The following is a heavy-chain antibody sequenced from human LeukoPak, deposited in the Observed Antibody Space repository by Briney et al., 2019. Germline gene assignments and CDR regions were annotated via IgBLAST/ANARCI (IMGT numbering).Heavy chain of an antibody. CDR3: AKSGPYCSSTSCNYFDY. CDR2: ISGSGGST. J-gene: IGHJ4*02. V-gene: IGHV3-23*01. CDR1: GFTFSSYA. Sequence: GGSLRLSCAASGFTFSSYAMSWVRQAPGKGLEWVSAISGSGGSTYYADSVKGRFTISRDNSKNTLYLQMNSLRAEDTAVYYCAKSGPYCSSTSCNYFDYWGQGTLVTVSS. D-gene: IGHD2-2*01.